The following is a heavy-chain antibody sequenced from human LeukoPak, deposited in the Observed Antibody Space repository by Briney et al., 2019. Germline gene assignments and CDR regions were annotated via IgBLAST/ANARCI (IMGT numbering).Heavy chain of an antibody. Sequence: ASVKVSCKASGYTFTGYCMHWVRQAPGQGLEWMGRINPNSGGTNYAQKFQGRVTMTRDTSISTAYMELSRLRSDDTAVYYCARGNRYSSSQFDYWGQGTLVTVSS. CDR1: GYTFTGYC. V-gene: IGHV1-2*06. CDR2: INPNSGGT. J-gene: IGHJ4*02. D-gene: IGHD6-13*01. CDR3: ARGNRYSSSQFDY.